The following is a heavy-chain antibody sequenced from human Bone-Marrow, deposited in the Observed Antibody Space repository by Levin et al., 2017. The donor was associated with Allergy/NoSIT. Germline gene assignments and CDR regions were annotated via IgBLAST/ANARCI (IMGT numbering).Heavy chain of an antibody. Sequence: SETLSLTCAVYGGSFSTYYWNWIRQSPGKGLEWIGEINHRGSTNYNPSLKRRVLMSVDTSKNHFSLNLSSVTAADTAVYYCARDYFNYIDVWGKGTAVTVS. J-gene: IGHJ6*03. D-gene: IGHD2/OR15-2a*01. CDR1: GGSFSTYY. CDR2: INHRGST. V-gene: IGHV4-34*01. CDR3: ARDYFNYIDV.